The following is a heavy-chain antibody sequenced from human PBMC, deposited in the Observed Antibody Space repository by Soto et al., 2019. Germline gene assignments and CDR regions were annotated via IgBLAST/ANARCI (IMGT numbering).Heavy chain of an antibody. J-gene: IGHJ6*02. V-gene: IGHV4-31*03. D-gene: IGHD6-25*01. CDR2: IYYSGST. CDR3: ARESGGYDSSTRYGLDV. CDR1: GGSISSVGHY. Sequence: SETLSLTCSVSGGSISSVGHYWTWIRQQPGKGLEWIGYIYYSGSTDYNPSLKSRVTISVDRSKNQFSLNLSSVTTADTAIYYCARESGGYDSSTRYGLDVWGQGTTVTVSS.